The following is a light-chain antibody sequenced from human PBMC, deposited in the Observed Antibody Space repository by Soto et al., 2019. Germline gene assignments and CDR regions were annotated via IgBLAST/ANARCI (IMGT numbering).Light chain of an antibody. J-gene: IGKJ1*01. CDR3: QQYSTSPLT. CDR1: LTVSDNY. CDR2: GAS. V-gene: IGKV3-20*01. Sequence: EIVLTHSPGTLSLSPGERATLSCRASLTVSDNYLAWYQQKAGQAPRLVIYGASSRATGIPDRFSASGSGTDFTLTISRLEPEDFAVYYCQQYSTSPLTFSQGTKVDIK.